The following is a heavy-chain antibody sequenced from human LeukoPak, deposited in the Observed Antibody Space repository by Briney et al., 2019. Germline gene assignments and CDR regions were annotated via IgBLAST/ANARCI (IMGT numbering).Heavy chain of an antibody. J-gene: IGHJ3*02. CDR3: ARRTPLYCSSTSCYAFDI. CDR2: INPNSGGT. Sequence: GASVKVSCKASGYTFTGYYMHWVRQAPGQGLEWMGWINPNSGGTNYAQKFQGRVTMTRDTSISTAYMELSRLRSDDTAVYYCARRTPLYCSSTSCYAFDIWGQGTMVTVSS. CDR1: GYTFTGYY. V-gene: IGHV1-2*02. D-gene: IGHD2-2*01.